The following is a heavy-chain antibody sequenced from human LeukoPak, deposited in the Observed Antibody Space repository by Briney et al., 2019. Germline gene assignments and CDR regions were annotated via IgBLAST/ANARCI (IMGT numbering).Heavy chain of an antibody. CDR2: IYYNGYT. Sequence: SETLSLTCTVSGGSISSYYWSWIRQPPGKGLEWIGYIYYNGYTDYNPSLKSRVTISLHTSKNQFSLNLSSVTAADTAVYYCARDRHWTNDWVFDYWGQGTLVTVSS. D-gene: IGHD1/OR15-1a*01. V-gene: IGHV4-59*01. J-gene: IGHJ4*02. CDR3: ARDRHWTNDWVFDY. CDR1: GGSISSYY.